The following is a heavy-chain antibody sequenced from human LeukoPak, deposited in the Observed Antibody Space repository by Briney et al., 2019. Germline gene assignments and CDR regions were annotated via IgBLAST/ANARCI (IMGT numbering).Heavy chain of an antibody. V-gene: IGHV4-34*01. D-gene: IGHD3-22*01. CDR3: ARTDYYDSSGYYTLDAFEI. CDR1: GGSFSGYY. Sequence: PSETLSLTCAVYGGSFSGYYWSWIRQPPGKGLEWIGEINHSGSTNYNAYLKSRVTISVDTSKSQFSLKLSSVTAADTAVYYCARTDYYDSSGYYTLDAFEIWGQGTMVTVSS. J-gene: IGHJ3*02. CDR2: INHSGST.